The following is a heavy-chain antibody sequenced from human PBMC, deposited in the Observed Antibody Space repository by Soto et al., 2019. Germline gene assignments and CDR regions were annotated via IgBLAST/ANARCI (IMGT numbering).Heavy chain of an antibody. CDR2: ISGSGGST. D-gene: IGHD3-10*01. CDR3: AEGGDYGAGLFDP. Sequence: EVQLLESGGGLVQPGGSLRLSCAASGFTFSRYAMSWVRQAPGKGLEWVSAISGSGGSTYYADSVKGRFTISRDNSKAALERQMSSLRAEDTAVYYCAEGGDYGAGLFDPWGQGTLVTVSS. J-gene: IGHJ5*02. V-gene: IGHV3-23*01. CDR1: GFTFSRYA.